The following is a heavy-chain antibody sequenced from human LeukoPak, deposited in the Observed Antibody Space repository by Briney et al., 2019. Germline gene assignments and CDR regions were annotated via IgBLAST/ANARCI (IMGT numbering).Heavy chain of an antibody. CDR3: ARHARAAGRVDY. J-gene: IGHJ4*02. CDR2: IYYSGTT. Sequence: SETLSLTCTVSGGSISSHYWSWIRQPPGKGLEWIGYIYYSGTTNYNPSLKSRVTISVDTSKNQFSLKLSSVTAADTAVYYCARHARAAGRVDYWGQGTLVTVSS. D-gene: IGHD1-26*01. CDR1: GGSISSHY. V-gene: IGHV4-59*08.